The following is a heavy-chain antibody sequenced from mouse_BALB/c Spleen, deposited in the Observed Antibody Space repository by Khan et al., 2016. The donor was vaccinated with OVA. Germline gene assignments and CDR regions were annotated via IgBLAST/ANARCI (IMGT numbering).Heavy chain of an antibody. V-gene: IGHV1-7*01. J-gene: IGHJ2*01. D-gene: IGHD2-10*01. CDR3: ARRAYYSFDY. CDR2: INPSTGYT. CDR1: GYTFTSYW. Sequence: QIQLVQSGAELAKPGASVKMSCKASGYTFTSYWMHWVKQRPGQGLEWIGYINPSTGYTEYNQKFKDKATLTADKSSSTAYMQLSSLTSDDSAVYYCARRAYYSFDYWGQGTTLTVSS.